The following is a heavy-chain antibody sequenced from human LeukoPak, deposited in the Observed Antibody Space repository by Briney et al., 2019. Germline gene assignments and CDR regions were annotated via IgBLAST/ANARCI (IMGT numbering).Heavy chain of an antibody. CDR2: IYYSGST. V-gene: IGHV4-61*01. CDR1: GGSVSSGSYY. Sequence: PETLSLTCTVSGGSVSSGSYYWSWIRQPPGKGLEWIGYIYYSGSTNYNPSLKSRVTISVDTSKNQFSLKLSSVTAADTAVYYCARVPSSQQLDFDYWGQGTLVTVSS. CDR3: ARVPSSQQLDFDY. D-gene: IGHD6-13*01. J-gene: IGHJ4*02.